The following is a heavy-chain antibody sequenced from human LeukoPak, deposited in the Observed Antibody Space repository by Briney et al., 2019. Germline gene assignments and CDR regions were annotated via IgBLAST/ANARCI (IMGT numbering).Heavy chain of an antibody. J-gene: IGHJ4*02. V-gene: IGHV3-23*01. CDR2: ISASGAST. CDR1: GFTFSSYA. Sequence: PGGSLRLPCAASGFTFSSYAMSWVRQAPGKGLEWVSAISASGASTYYADSVKGRFTISRDNSKNTLYLQMNSLRADDTAVYYCAKSGRTSCSTSCYYFDYWGQGTLVTVSS. CDR3: AKSGRTSCSTSCYYFDY. D-gene: IGHD2-2*01.